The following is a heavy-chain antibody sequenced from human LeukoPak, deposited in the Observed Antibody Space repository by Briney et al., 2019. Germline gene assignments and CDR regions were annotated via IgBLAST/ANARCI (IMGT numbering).Heavy chain of an antibody. D-gene: IGHD1-20*01. CDR1: GFTFSSYA. CDR2: ISGSGGST. J-gene: IGHJ4*02. CDR3: ARLYNWNYVDY. Sequence: GGSLRRSCAASGFTFSSYAMSWVRQAPGKGLEWVSAISGSGGSTYYADSVKGRFTISRDNSKNTLYLQMNSLRAEDTAVYYCARLYNWNYVDYWGQGTLVTVSS. V-gene: IGHV3-23*01.